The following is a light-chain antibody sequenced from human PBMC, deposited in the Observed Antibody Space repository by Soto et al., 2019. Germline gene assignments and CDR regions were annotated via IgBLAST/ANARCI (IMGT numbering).Light chain of an antibody. J-gene: IGKJ1*01. V-gene: IGKV4-1*01. CDR1: QSVLHSPTNNNY. Sequence: DIVMTQSPDSLAVSLGETATINCKSSQSVLHSPTNNNYLAWYQKKPGQPPKLLIYWASTRESGVPDRFSGSGSGTDFTLTINSLQAEDAAVYYCHQYYSIPRTFGQGTKVEIK. CDR2: WAS. CDR3: HQYYSIPRT.